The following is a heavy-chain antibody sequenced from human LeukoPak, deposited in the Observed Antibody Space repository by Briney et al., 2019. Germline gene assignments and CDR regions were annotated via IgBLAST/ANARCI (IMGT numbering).Heavy chain of an antibody. D-gene: IGHD4-17*01. J-gene: IGHJ4*02. Sequence: GASVKVSCKASGYTFTSYGISWVRQAPGQGLEWMGWINPNSGGTNYAQKFQGRVTMTRDTSISTAYMELSRLRSDDTAVYYCARDLPRSSSYGDYVDYWGRGTLVTVSS. CDR1: GYTFTSYG. V-gene: IGHV1-2*02. CDR3: ARDLPRSSSYGDYVDY. CDR2: INPNSGGT.